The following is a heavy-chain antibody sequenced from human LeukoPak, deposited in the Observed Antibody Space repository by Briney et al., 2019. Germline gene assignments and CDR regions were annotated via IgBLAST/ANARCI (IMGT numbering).Heavy chain of an antibody. CDR3: AGYDSSGYYSP. D-gene: IGHD3-22*01. CDR1: GGSFGGYY. J-gene: IGHJ5*02. CDR2: IYYSGST. V-gene: IGHV4-59*08. Sequence: SETLSLTCAVYGGSFGGYYWSWIRQPPGKGLEWIGHIYYSGSTNYNPSLKSRVTISVDTSKNQFSLKLYSVTAADTAVYYCAGYDSSGYYSPWGQGTLVTVSS.